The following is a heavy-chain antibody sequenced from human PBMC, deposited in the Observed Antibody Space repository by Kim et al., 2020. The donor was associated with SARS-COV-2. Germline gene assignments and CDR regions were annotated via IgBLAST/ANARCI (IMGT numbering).Heavy chain of an antibody. J-gene: IGHJ4*02. CDR3: ASGNSEDY. V-gene: IGHV3-48*03. Sequence: GGSLRLSCVGSGYDFSDNEMNWVRQAPGKGLEWVSYISSGGGSTIFYADSVKGRFTISRDNAKNSLYLQMNSLRVEDTGVYYCASGNSEDYWGQGTLVTVSS. CDR2: ISSGGGSTI. CDR1: GYDFSDNE. D-gene: IGHD1-7*01.